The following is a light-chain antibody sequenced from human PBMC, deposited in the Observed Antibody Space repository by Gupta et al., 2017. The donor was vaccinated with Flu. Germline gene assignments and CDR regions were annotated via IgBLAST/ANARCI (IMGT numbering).Light chain of an antibody. Sequence: SYVLTQPPSVSGAPGQTARLTCEANNIVSKVVHWYQQRPGQAPVLVVYDIADRPSGIPERFSGSNSGDTATLTISRVEAGDEADYYCQVWDNDSDHYVFGAGTKVTVL. J-gene: IGLJ1*01. CDR3: QVWDNDSDHYV. CDR2: DIA. CDR1: NIVSKV. V-gene: IGLV3-21*02.